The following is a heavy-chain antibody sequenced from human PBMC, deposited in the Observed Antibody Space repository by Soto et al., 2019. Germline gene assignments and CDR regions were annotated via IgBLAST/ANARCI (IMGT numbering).Heavy chain of an antibody. CDR1: GYTFTGYY. V-gene: IGHV1-2*02. Sequence: ASVKVSCKASGYTFTGYYMHWVRQAPGQGLEWMGWINPNSGGTNYAQKFQGRVTMTRDTSTSTVYMELSSLRSEDTAVYYCARDDRDYYDSSGYIDYWGQGTLVTVS. D-gene: IGHD3-22*01. CDR2: INPNSGGT. CDR3: ARDDRDYYDSSGYIDY. J-gene: IGHJ4*02.